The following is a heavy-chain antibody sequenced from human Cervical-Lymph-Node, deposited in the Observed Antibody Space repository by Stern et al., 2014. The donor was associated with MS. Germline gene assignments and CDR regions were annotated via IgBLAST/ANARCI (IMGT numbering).Heavy chain of an antibody. J-gene: IGHJ5*01. CDR2: IKSRGST. Sequence: VQLVQSGPGLVKPSETLSLTCTVSGGSISSFSWTWIRQPPGKGLEWIGYIKSRGSTNYNPSLKTRVTMSLGTSKKQFSLNLSSVTAADTAVYFCARGGINWIDSWGQGTLVTVSS. V-gene: IGHV4-4*08. CDR3: ARGGINWIDS. D-gene: IGHD1-26*01. CDR1: GGSISSFS.